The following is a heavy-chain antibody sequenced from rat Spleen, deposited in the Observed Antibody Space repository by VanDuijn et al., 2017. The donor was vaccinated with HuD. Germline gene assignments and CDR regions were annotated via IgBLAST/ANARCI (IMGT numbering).Heavy chain of an antibody. V-gene: IGHV5-25*01. CDR2: ISTSGSRT. J-gene: IGHJ2*01. D-gene: IGHD1-11*01. Sequence: EVQLVESGGGLVQPGSPLKLSCAASGFTFSSNWLNWVRQAPKKGLEWVATISTSGSRTYYPDSVKGRFTISRDNAKSSLYLQMNSLKSEDTATYYCARHGAEGIDFDYWGQGVMVTVSS. CDR3: ARHGAEGIDFDY. CDR1: GFTFSSNW.